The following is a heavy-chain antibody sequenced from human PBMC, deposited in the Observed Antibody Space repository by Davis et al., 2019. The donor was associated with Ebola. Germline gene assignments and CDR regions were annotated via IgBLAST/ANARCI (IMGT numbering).Heavy chain of an antibody. CDR3: AREYSSIAALYYYGMDV. V-gene: IGHV3-23*01. D-gene: IGHD6-6*01. J-gene: IGHJ6*04. CDR2: ISGSGGST. Sequence: GESLKISCTDSVITFSSYAMTWVRQAPGKGLEWVSAISGSGGSTYYADSVKGRFTISRDNSKNTLYLQMNSLRAEDTAVYYCAREYSSIAALYYYGMDVWGKGTTVTVSS. CDR1: VITFSSYA.